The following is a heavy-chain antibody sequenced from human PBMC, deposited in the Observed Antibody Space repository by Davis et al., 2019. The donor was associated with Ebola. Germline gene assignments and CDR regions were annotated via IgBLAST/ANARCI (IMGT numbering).Heavy chain of an antibody. Sequence: GGSLRLSCAAFGFTFSSYAMSWVRQAPGKGLEWVSVIYSGGSTYYADSVKGRFTISRDNSKNTLYLQMNSLRAEDTALYYCAKDWDSGWYYFDYWGQGTLVTVSS. V-gene: IGHV3-53*05. D-gene: IGHD6-19*01. J-gene: IGHJ4*02. CDR1: GFTFSSYA. CDR3: AKDWDSGWYYFDY. CDR2: IYSGGST.